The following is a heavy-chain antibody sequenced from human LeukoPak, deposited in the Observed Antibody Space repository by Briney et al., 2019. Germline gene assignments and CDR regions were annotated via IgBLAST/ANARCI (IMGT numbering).Heavy chain of an antibody. CDR1: GFTFDDYA. J-gene: IGHJ4*02. V-gene: IGHV3-9*01. Sequence: GGSLRLSCAASGFTFDDYAMHWVRQAPGKGLEWVSGTSWNSGSIGYADSVKGRFTISRDNAKNSLYLQMNSLRAEDTALYYCAKSYDSSGYYYGGGFDYWGQGTLVTVSS. D-gene: IGHD3-22*01. CDR3: AKSYDSSGYYYGGGFDY. CDR2: TSWNSGSI.